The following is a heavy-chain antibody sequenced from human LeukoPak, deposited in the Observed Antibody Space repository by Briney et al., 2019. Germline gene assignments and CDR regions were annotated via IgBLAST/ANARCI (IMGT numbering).Heavy chain of an antibody. D-gene: IGHD3-10*01. J-gene: IGHJ6*02. CDR3: ARDPVITMVRGVNHYYGMDV. CDR2: ISAHNGNT. Sequence: ASVKVSCKASGYTFTSYGISWVRQAPGQGLEWMGWISAHNGNTNYAQKLQGRVTMTTDTSTSTAYMELRSLRSDDTAVYYCARDPVITMVRGVNHYYGMDVWGQGTTVTVSS. V-gene: IGHV1-18*01. CDR1: GYTFTSYG.